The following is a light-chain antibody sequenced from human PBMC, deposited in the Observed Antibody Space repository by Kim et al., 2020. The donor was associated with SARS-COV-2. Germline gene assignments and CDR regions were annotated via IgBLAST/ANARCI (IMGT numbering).Light chain of an antibody. CDR2: DAS. J-gene: IGKJ5*01. Sequence: SPGERATLSCRASQSVSGTDLAWYQQNPGQTPRLLIYDASRRATGIPDRFSGSGSGTDFTLTISRLEPEDFAVYYCQHYANSPITFGQGTRLEIK. V-gene: IGKV3-20*01. CDR3: QHYANSPIT. CDR1: QSVSGTD.